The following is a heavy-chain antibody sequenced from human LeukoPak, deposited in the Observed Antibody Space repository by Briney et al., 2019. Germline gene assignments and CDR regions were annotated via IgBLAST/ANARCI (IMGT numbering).Heavy chain of an antibody. CDR1: GGTFSSYG. D-gene: IGHD6-19*01. Sequence: SCKASGGTFSSYGMHWVRQAPGKGLEWVAVISYDGSNKYYADSVKGRFTISRDNSKNTLYLQMNSLRAEDTAVYYCAKSRGRSGWYYFDYWGQGTLVTVSS. J-gene: IGHJ4*02. V-gene: IGHV3-30*18. CDR3: AKSRGRSGWYYFDY. CDR2: ISYDGSNK.